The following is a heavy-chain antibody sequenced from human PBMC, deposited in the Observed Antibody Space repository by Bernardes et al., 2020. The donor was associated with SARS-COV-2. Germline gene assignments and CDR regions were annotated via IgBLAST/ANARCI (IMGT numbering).Heavy chain of an antibody. Sequence: SETLSLTCTVFGDPVNSWTYYWTWIRQPPGKGLESVGQIYHSGRTKYNPSLGTGVTMSIDTSRNQFSLRLTSVTAADSAVYYCARGRGGDYYGSSAFDPWGQGTLVTVSS. CDR2: IYHSGRT. V-gene: IGHV4-61*01. CDR3: ARGRGGDYYGSSAFDP. D-gene: IGHD3-10*01. CDR1: GDPVNSWTYY. J-gene: IGHJ5*02.